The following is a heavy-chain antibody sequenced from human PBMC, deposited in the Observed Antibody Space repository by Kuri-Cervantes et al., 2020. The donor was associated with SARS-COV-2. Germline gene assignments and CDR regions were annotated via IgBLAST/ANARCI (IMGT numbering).Heavy chain of an antibody. V-gene: IGHV4-59*01. D-gene: IGHD2-2*01. Sequence: SETLSLTCTVSGGSISSYYWSWIRQPPGKGLEWIGYIYYSESTNYNPSLKSRVTISVDTSKNQFSLKLSSVTAADTAVYYCARTHYATLLDIWGQGTMVTVSS. CDR2: IYYSEST. CDR3: ARTHYATLLDI. CDR1: GGSISSYY. J-gene: IGHJ3*02.